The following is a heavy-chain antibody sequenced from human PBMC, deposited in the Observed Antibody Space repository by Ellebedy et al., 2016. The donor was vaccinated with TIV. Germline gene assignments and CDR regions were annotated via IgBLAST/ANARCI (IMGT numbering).Heavy chain of an antibody. J-gene: IGHJ4*02. D-gene: IGHD1-14*01. CDR3: VREGRFTPESL. CDR1: GFAFSDYS. V-gene: IGHV3-48*02. Sequence: GESLKISXAASGFAFSDYSLTWVRQASGRGLQWVAYISSSVTTVYYDDSVRGLFTISRDNANNILYLHMTDLRDDDTAVYYCVREGRFTPESLWGPGTLVTVSS. CDR2: ISSSVTTV.